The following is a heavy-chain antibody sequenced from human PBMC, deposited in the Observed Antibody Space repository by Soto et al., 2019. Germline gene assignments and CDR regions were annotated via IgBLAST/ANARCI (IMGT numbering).Heavy chain of an antibody. Sequence: SVKSSCKASGYTFTTYGLAWLRQAPGQSPEWMGWVSTNDDRTNYSRKFQGRVTMTTDRSTTTTSMDLRSLGTDDTAVYYCARELNTESSAYYSFAFWGQGTLVTVSS. D-gene: IGHD3-22*01. V-gene: IGHV1-18*01. CDR1: GYTFTTYG. CDR2: VSTNDDRT. J-gene: IGHJ4*02. CDR3: ARELNTESSAYYSFAF.